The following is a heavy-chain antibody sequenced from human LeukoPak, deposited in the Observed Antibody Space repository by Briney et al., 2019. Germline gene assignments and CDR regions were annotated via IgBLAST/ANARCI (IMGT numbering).Heavy chain of an antibody. CDR2: IYYSGST. J-gene: IGHJ4*02. CDR3: AREGGQINY. V-gene: IGHV4-30-4*08. Sequence: LRLSCAASGFTFSSYSMNWIRQPPGKGLEWIGYIYYSGSTYYNPSLKSRVTISVDTSKNQFSLKLSSVTAADTAVYYCAREGGQINYWGQGTLVTVSS. CDR1: GFTFSSYS.